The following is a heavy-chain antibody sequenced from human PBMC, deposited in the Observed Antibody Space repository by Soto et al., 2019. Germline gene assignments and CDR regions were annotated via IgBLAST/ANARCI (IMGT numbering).Heavy chain of an antibody. CDR3: ARAYHDFWSGSYYHYMDV. J-gene: IGHJ6*03. CDR1: GGSISSHY. D-gene: IGHD3-3*01. CDR2: ISYSGST. V-gene: IGHV4-59*08. Sequence: SETLSLTCTVSGGSISSHYWSWIRQPPGKGLEWVGYISYSGSTNSNPSLKSRVTITVDTSKKQFSLRLSSVTAADTAVYYCARAYHDFWSGSYYHYMDVWGKGTTVTVSS.